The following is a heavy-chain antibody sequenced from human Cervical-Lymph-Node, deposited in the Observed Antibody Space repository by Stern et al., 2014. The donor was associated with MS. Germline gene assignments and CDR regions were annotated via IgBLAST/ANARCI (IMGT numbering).Heavy chain of an antibody. J-gene: IGHJ4*02. D-gene: IGHD2-15*01. CDR1: GFIFSNSW. V-gene: IGHV3-7*01. CDR2: TKYDGSEK. Sequence: EVQLLESGGGLVQPGGSLRLSCAASGFIFSNSWMSWVRQAPGKGLEWVANTKYDGSEKNYVDSVKGRFTISRDNAKNTLYLQMNSLRAEDTAMYYCAREGYCDYWGQGTLVIVSS. CDR3: AREGYCDY.